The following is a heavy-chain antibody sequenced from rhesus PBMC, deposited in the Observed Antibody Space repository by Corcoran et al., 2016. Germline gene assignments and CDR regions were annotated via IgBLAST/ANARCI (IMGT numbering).Heavy chain of an antibody. V-gene: IGHV4-160*01. D-gene: IGHD5-24*01. Sequence: QVQLQQWGEGLVKPSETLSLTCAVYGGSISSNYWSWIRQPPGKGLEWIGRIRSGGSTNYNPALRSRVTISIDTSQSQFALKLSSVTAADTAVYYCASGGSIQRVSWSGLDSWGQGVVVTVSS. CDR3: ASGGSIQRVSWSGLDS. CDR2: IRSGGST. J-gene: IGHJ6*01. CDR1: GGSISSNY.